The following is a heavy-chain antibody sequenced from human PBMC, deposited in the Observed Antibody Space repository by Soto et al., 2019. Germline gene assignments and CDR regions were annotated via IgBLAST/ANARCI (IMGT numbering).Heavy chain of an antibody. Sequence: GGSLRLSCAASGFTFSSYAMSWVRQAPGKGLEWVSAISGSGGSTYYADSVKGRFTISRDNSKNTLYLQMNSLRAEDTAVYYCAKDFRNAALGYCSSTSCPPGYWGQGTLVTVSS. D-gene: IGHD2-2*01. CDR1: GFTFSSYA. J-gene: IGHJ4*02. CDR2: ISGSGGST. CDR3: AKDFRNAALGYCSSTSCPPGY. V-gene: IGHV3-23*01.